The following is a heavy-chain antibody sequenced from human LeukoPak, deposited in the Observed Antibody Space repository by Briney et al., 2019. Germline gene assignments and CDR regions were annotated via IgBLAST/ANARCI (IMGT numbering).Heavy chain of an antibody. J-gene: IGHJ4*02. Sequence: GGSLRLSCAASEFTFSNSGMSWVRQAPGKGLEWVARIKSTTAAGTTDYAAPAKGRFSISSDDSKNTLYLQMISLKTEETAVYYCTADYYDSGTFDYWGQGTLVTVSS. CDR2: IKSTTAAGTT. D-gene: IGHD3-22*01. CDR3: TADYYDSGTFDY. CDR1: EFTFSNSG. V-gene: IGHV3-15*01.